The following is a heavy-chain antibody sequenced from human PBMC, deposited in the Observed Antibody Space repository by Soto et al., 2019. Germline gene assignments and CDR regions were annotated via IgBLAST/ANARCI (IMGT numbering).Heavy chain of an antibody. Sequence: PSETLSLTCAVSGGSISSGGYSWSWIRQPPGKGLEWIGYIYHSGSTYYNPSLKSRVTISVDTSKNQFSLKLSSVTAADTAVYYCARFLLSGGTDYWGQGTLVTVSS. CDR1: GGSISSGGYS. D-gene: IGHD2-15*01. CDR2: IYHSGST. CDR3: ARFLLSGGTDY. J-gene: IGHJ4*02. V-gene: IGHV4-30-2*02.